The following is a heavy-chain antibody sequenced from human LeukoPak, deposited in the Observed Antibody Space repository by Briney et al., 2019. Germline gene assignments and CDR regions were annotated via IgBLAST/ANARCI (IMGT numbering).Heavy chain of an antibody. J-gene: IGHJ5*02. CDR1: GYTFTSYD. V-gene: IGHV1-8*02. CDR3: ARGKKYVAPGVYCFDP. CDR2: MNPNSGNT. Sequence: GASVKVSCKASGYTFTSYDINWVRQATGQGLEWMGWMNPNSGNTGYAQKFQGRVTMTRNTSINTAYMELSSLRSEDTALYYCARGKKYVAPGVYCFDPWGQRTLLTVSS. D-gene: IGHD2-15*01.